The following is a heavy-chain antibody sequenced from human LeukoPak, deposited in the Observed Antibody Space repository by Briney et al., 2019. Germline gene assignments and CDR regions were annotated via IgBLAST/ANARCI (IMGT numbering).Heavy chain of an antibody. J-gene: IGHJ4*02. D-gene: IGHD2-15*01. V-gene: IGHV3-23*01. CDR3: AKDRVVGQSFDY. CDR1: GITLSNYG. Sequence: AGGSLRLSCAVSGITLSNYGMSWVRQAPGKGLEWVSAISGSGGSTYYADSVKGRFTISRDNSKNTLYLQMNSLRAEDTAVYYCAKDRVVGQSFDYWGQGTLVTVSS. CDR2: ISGSGGST.